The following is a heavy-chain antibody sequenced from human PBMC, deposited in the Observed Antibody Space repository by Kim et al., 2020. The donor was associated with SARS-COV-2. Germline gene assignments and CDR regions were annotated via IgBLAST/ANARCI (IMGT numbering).Heavy chain of an antibody. V-gene: IGHV3-13*04. D-gene: IGHD3-16*02. CDR1: GFTFSSYD. J-gene: IGHJ6*02. CDR3: ARGLELSEYYYYGMDV. CDR2: IGTAGDT. Sequence: GGSLRLSCAASGFTFSSYDMHWVRQATGKGLEWVSAIGTAGDTYYPGSVKGRFTISRENAKNSLYLQMNSLRAGDTAVYYCARGLELSEYYYYGMDVWGQGTTVTVSS.